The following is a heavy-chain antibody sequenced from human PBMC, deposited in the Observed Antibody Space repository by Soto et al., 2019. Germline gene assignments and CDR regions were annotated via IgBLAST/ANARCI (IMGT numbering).Heavy chain of an antibody. CDR2: SSYGGSNK. Sequence: QMKLVESGGGVVQPGTSLRLSCVASGFAFSAFGMHWVRQAPCNGLEWVAISSYGGSNKYYGDSVQGRFTISRDNSRDTLYLQMNSLRDDDTAVYYCAKGPLRFPGYSDYADYSYGMDVWGQGTTVTVSS. CDR3: AKGPLRFPGYSDYADYSYGMDV. D-gene: IGHD4-17*01. CDR1: GFAFSAFG. J-gene: IGHJ6*02. V-gene: IGHV3-30*18.